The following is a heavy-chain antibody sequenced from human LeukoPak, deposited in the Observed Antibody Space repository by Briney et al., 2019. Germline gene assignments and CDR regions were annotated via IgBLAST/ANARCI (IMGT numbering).Heavy chain of an antibody. CDR1: GFTFSNYA. CDR3: TRVRNMVRGVIITAYYLDY. Sequence: GGSLRLSCAASGFTFSNYAMSWVRQAPGKGLEWVSVIYSGGSTYYADSVKGRFTISRDNSKNTLYLQMNSLRAEDTAVYYCTRVRNMVRGVIITAYYLDYWGQGTLVTVAS. J-gene: IGHJ4*02. CDR2: IYSGGST. V-gene: IGHV3-66*01. D-gene: IGHD3-10*01.